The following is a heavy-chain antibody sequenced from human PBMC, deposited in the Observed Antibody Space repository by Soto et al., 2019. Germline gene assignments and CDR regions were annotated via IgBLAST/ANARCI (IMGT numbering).Heavy chain of an antibody. CDR3: ARGGV. CDR1: GFTFSSYG. V-gene: IGHV3-33*01. CDR2: IWYDGSNK. J-gene: IGHJ6*02. Sequence: QVQLVESGGGVVQPGRSLRLSCAASGFTFSSYGMHWVRQDPGKGLEWVAVIWYDGSNKYYADSVKGRFTISRDNSKNKLYLQMNSLRAEDTAVYYCARGGVWGQGTTVTVAS.